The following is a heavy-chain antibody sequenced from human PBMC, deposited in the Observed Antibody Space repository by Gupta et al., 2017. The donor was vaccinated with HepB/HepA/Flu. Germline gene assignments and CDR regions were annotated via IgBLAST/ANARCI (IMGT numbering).Heavy chain of an antibody. D-gene: IGHD6-13*01. J-gene: IGHJ6*02. CDR2: ISGSGGST. CDR1: GFTFSSYA. CDR3: AKGSSSSWYYYYYGMDV. V-gene: IGHV3-23*01. Sequence: EVQLLESGGGLVQPGGSLRLSCAASGFTFSSYAMSWVSQAPGKGLEWVSAISGSGGSTYYADSVKGRFTISRDNSNNTLYLQMNSLRAEDTAVYYCAKGSSSSWYYYYYGMDVWGQGTTVTVSS.